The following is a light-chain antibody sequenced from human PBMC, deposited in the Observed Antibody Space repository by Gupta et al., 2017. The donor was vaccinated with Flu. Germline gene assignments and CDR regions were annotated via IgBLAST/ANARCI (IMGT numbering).Light chain of an antibody. V-gene: IGKV1-5*03. Sequence: MTQSPSTLSASVGDRVTITCRASQSISFWLAWYQQKPGKAPKLLIYKASSLETGVPSRFSGSGSGTEFTLTISGLQPDDFATYFCQQYDNNFRFTFGQGTSLEIK. CDR2: KAS. CDR3: QQYDNNFRFT. J-gene: IGKJ2*01. CDR1: QSISFW.